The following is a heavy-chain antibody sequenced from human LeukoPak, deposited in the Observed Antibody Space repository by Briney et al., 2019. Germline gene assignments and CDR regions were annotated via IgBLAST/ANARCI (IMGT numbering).Heavy chain of an antibody. CDR1: GGSISNYY. V-gene: IGHV4-39*07. CDR2: IYYSGST. D-gene: IGHD6-19*01. Sequence: SETLFLTCTVSGGSISNYYWGWIRQPPGEGLEWIGSIYYSGSTYYNSSLQSRVTMSVDTSNNQFSLQLSSVTAADTALYYCARDYGGWYYFDYWGQGTLVTVSS. J-gene: IGHJ4*02. CDR3: ARDYGGWYYFDY.